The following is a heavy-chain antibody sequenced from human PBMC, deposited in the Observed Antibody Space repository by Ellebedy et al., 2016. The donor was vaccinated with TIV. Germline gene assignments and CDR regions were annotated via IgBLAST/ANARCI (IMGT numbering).Heavy chain of an antibody. D-gene: IGHD4-11*01. CDR2: SNTDNGVT. V-gene: IGHV1-2*02. CDR3: VRDLTNPVTGDY. J-gene: IGHJ4*02. Sequence: AASVKVSCKPSGYSFTAYYIHGVRQAPGQGPEWVGWSNTDNGVTVYEQKLQGRVTITGDTSISTVYMELSSLRSDDTAIYYCVRDLTNPVTGDYWGQGTLVFVSS. CDR1: GYSFTAYY.